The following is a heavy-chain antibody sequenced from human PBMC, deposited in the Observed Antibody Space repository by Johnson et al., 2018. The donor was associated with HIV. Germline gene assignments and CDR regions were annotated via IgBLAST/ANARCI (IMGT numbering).Heavy chain of an antibody. Sequence: VQLVESGGGLVQPGGSLRLSCAASGFTFSSYWMNWVRQAPGKGLEWVASIKQDGSEKYYVDSVKGRFTISRDNAKNSLYLQMNSPRAEDTAVYYFARALPWYYGSGSYTDAFDIWGQGTMVTVSS. D-gene: IGHD3-10*01. CDR1: GFTFSSYW. V-gene: IGHV3-7*01. CDR2: IKQDGSEK. J-gene: IGHJ3*02. CDR3: ARALPWYYGSGSYTDAFDI.